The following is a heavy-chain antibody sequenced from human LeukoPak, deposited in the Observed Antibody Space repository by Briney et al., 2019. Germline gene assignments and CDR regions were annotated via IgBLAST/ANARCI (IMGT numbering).Heavy chain of an antibody. V-gene: IGHV3-48*03. CDR3: ASGRGYGENEGWVDY. CDR1: GFTFSSYE. J-gene: IGHJ4*02. CDR2: ISSSGSTI. Sequence: GGSLRLSCAASGFTFSSYEVNWVRQAPGKGLEWVSYISSSGSTIYYADSAKGRFTISRDNAKNSLYLQMNSLRAEDTAVYYCASGRGYGENEGWVDYWGQGTLVTVSS. D-gene: IGHD4-17*01.